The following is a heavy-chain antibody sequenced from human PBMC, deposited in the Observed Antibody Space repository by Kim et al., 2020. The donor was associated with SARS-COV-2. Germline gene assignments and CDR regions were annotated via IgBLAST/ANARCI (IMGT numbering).Heavy chain of an antibody. J-gene: IGHJ4*02. V-gene: IGHV3-23*01. D-gene: IGHD1-26*01. Sequence: GGSLRLSCAASGFIFSNYAMNWVRQAPGKGLEWVSAITTSGGSTYYADSVKGRFTISRDNSKNTLYLQMNSLRVEDTAVYYCANSPRANVGYWGQGTLVTVSS. CDR2: ITTSGGST. CDR3: ANSPRANVGY. CDR1: GFIFSNYA.